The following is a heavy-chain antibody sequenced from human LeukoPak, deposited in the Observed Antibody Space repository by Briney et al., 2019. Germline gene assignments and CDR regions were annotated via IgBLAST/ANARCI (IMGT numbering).Heavy chain of an antibody. CDR2: INPSGGST. CDR3: ARVEGPCSTSCYGGFDY. Sequence: ASVKVSCKASGYTFTSYYMHWVRQAPGQGLEWMGIINPSGGSTSYAQKFQGRVTMTRDTSTSTVYMELSSLRSEDTAVYYCARVEGPCSTSCYGGFDYWGQGTLVTVSS. D-gene: IGHD2-2*01. J-gene: IGHJ4*02. CDR1: GYTFTSYY. V-gene: IGHV1-46*01.